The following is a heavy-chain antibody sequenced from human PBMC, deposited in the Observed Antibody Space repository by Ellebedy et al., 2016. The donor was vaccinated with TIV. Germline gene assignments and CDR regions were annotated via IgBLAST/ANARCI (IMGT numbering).Heavy chain of an antibody. CDR1: GGSITTYY. V-gene: IGHV4-59*12. Sequence: SETLSLTCTVSGGSITTYYWTWIRQPPGKGLEYIGYVHYTGSTNYNPSLRSRVTLSVDSFKNQFSLKLDSVTAADTAVYYFARASKKGWAFDIWGQGTMVTVSS. J-gene: IGHJ3*02. CDR2: VHYTGST. CDR3: ARASKKGWAFDI.